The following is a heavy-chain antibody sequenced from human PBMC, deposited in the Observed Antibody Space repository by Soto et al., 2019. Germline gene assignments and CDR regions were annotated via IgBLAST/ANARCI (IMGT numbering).Heavy chain of an antibody. CDR2: ISNNGAHT. V-gene: IGHV3-64*01. CDR3: ARRGYGSRWPNVYMDV. Sequence: EAQLMESGGGLVQPGGSLRLPCAASGFTFSNYEMHWVRQAPGKGLEYVSGISNNGAHTDYAKSVKGRFTISRDNSENTLYLQMGSLRAEDMALYYCARRGYGSRWPNVYMDVWGKGTTVTVSS. J-gene: IGHJ6*03. D-gene: IGHD6-13*01. CDR1: GFTFSNYE.